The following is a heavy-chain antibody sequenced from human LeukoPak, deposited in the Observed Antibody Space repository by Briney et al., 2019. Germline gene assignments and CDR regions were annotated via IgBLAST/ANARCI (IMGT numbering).Heavy chain of an antibody. CDR2: IYYSGGT. CDR1: GGSISTYY. D-gene: IGHD3-10*01. CDR3: ARGFGREYNFAKY. V-gene: IGHV4-59*01. Sequence: PSETLSLTCTVSGGSISTYYWSWIRQPPGKGLEWIGYIYYSGGTNYNPSLKSRVTISVDTSKNQFSLKLSSVTAADTAVYYCARGFGREYNFAKYWGQGTLVTVSS. J-gene: IGHJ4*02.